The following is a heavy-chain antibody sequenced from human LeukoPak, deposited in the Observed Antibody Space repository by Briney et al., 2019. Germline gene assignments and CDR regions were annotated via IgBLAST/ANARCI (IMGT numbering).Heavy chain of an antibody. CDR1: GGSISSGGYY. J-gene: IGHJ4*02. CDR2: IYHSGST. Sequence: SETLFLTCTVSGGSISSGGYYWSWIRQPPGKGLEWIGYIYHSGSTYYNPSLKSRVTISVDRSKNQFSLKLSSVTAADTAVYYCARGGGDYDCWGQGTLVTVSS. V-gene: IGHV4-30-2*01. CDR3: ARGGGDYDC. D-gene: IGHD3-10*01.